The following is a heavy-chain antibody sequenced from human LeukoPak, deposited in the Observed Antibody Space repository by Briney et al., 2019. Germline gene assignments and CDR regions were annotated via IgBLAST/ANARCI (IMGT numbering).Heavy chain of an antibody. V-gene: IGHV3-30*04. Sequence: TGGSLRLSCAASGFTFSSYAMHWVRQAPGKGLEWVAVISYDGSNKYNADSVKGRFTISRDNSKNTLYLQMDSLRAEDTAVYYCAREPYDSSGYHFDYWGQGTLVTVSS. CDR2: ISYDGSNK. CDR1: GFTFSSYA. J-gene: IGHJ4*02. D-gene: IGHD3-22*01. CDR3: AREPYDSSGYHFDY.